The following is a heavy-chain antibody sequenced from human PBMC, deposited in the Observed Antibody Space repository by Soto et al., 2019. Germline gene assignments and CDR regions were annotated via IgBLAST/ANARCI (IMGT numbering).Heavy chain of an antibody. CDR2: IYYSGST. V-gene: IGHV4-59*01. Sequence: LSLTCTVSGGSISSYYWSWIRQPPGKGLEWIGYIYYSGSTNYNPSLKSRVTISVDTSKNQFSLKLSSVTAADTAVYYCAREPTVTFTGPDYWGQGILVTVSS. J-gene: IGHJ4*02. D-gene: IGHD4-17*01. CDR3: AREPTVTFTGPDY. CDR1: GGSISSYY.